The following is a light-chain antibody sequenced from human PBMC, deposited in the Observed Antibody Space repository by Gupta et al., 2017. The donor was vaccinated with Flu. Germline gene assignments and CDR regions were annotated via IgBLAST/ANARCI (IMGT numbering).Light chain of an antibody. CDR1: QRVSSDY. CDR3: QQYGTLFWT. CDR2: GAS. J-gene: IGKJ1*01. V-gene: IGKV3-20*01. Sequence: ERATLSCRASQRVSSDYVAWYQQKPGQAPRLLIYGASRRATGIPDRFSGSGSGTEFSLTISRLEPEDLAVYHCQQYGTLFWTFGQGTKVEMK.